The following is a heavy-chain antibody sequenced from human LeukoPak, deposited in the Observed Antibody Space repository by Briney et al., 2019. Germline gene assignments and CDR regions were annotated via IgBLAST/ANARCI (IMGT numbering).Heavy chain of an antibody. Sequence: PGGSLRLSWAASGFTFSSYSMNWVRQAPGKGLEWVSSISSSSSYIYYADSVKGRFTISRDNAKNSLYLQMNSLRAEDTAVYYCATSVLVQVMIDYCGQGTLVTVSS. D-gene: IGHD6-13*01. V-gene: IGHV3-21*01. CDR2: ISSSSSYI. J-gene: IGHJ4*02. CDR1: GFTFSSYS. CDR3: ATSVLVQVMIDY.